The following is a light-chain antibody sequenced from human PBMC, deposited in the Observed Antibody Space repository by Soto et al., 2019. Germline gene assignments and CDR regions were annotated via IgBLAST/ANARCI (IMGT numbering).Light chain of an antibody. J-gene: IGLJ1*01. V-gene: IGLV1-51*01. CDR1: SSNIANNY. Sequence: QSVLTQPPSVSAAPGQMVTISCSGSSSNIANNYVSCYQQLPGTAPKLLIYDNSKRPSGIPDRFSGSKSGTSATLGITGLQTGGEADYYCGSWDSSLSAGLFGTGTKVTVL. CDR2: DNS. CDR3: GSWDSSLSAGL.